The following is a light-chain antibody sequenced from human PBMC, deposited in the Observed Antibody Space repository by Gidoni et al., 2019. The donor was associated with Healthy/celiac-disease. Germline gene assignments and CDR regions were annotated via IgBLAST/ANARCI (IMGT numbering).Light chain of an antibody. CDR3: QAWDSSTVV. V-gene: IGLV3-1*01. CDR1: KLGDKY. Sequence: SYQLTPPPPVSVSPGQTASITCSGDKLGDKYACWYHQTPGQSPVLVLYQDSKRPSGIPELFSVSDSGNTATLTIGGTQAMDGADDYCQAWDSSTVVFGGGTKLTVL. J-gene: IGLJ2*01. CDR2: QDS.